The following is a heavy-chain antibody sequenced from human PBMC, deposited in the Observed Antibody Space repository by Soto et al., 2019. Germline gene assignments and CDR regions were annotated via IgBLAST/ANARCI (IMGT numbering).Heavy chain of an antibody. V-gene: IGHV4-34*01. J-gene: IGHJ6*02. CDR2: INHSGST. D-gene: IGHD3-3*01. CDR1: GGSFSGYY. Sequence: SETLSLTCAVNGGSFSGYYWSWIRQPPGKGLEWIGEINHSGSTNYNPSLKSRVTISVDTSKNQFSLKLSSVTAADTAVYYCARGGYYDFWSGYLGGMDVWGQGTTVTVSS. CDR3: ARGGYYDFWSGYLGGMDV.